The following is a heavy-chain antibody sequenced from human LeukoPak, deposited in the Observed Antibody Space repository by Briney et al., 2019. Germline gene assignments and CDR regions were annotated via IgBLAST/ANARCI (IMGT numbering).Heavy chain of an antibody. D-gene: IGHD4-17*01. CDR1: GGSIRSYY. V-gene: IGHV4-59*01. J-gene: IGHJ3*02. CDR2: IYYSGIT. CDR3: ARRQDYADYDLGAFDI. Sequence: SETLSLTCTVSGGSIRSYYWSWIRLPPGKGLEWIGYIYYSGITKYNPSLKSRVTISVDASRNQVSLKLNSVTAADTAVYYCARRQDYADYDLGAFDIWGQGTMVTVSS.